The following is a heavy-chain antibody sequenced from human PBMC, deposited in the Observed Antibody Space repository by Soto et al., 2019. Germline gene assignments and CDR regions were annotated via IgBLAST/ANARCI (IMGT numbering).Heavy chain of an antibody. J-gene: IGHJ4*02. V-gene: IGHV1-69*13. CDR1: GGTFSSYA. CDR3: ASRGASSGYYDY. Sequence: SVKVSCKASGGTFSSYAISWVRQAPGQGLEWMGGIIPIFGTANYAQKFQGRVTITADESTSTAYMELSSLRSEDTAVYYCASRGASSGYYDYWGLGTLVTAPQ. D-gene: IGHD2-2*01. CDR2: IIPIFGTA.